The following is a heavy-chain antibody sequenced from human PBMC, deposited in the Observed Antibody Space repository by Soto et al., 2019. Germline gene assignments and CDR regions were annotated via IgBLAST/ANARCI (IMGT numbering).Heavy chain of an antibody. D-gene: IGHD3-22*01. CDR2: LSYDGSHE. J-gene: IGHJ4*02. Sequence: QVQLVESGGGVVQPGTSLKLSCAASGFTFDDFGFHWVRQAPGKGLEWVATLSYDGSHEYYADSVKGRLTISRDNSKITLYLQMNSMKTEDTAMYYCAKDMFPRTVLDSSSPWGDYWGQGTLVTVSS. CDR3: AKDMFPRTVLDSSSPWGDY. CDR1: GFTFDDFG. V-gene: IGHV3-30*18.